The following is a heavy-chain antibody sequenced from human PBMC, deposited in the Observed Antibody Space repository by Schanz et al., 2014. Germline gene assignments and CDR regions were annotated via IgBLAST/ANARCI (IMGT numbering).Heavy chain of an antibody. CDR3: ARVLGGDEGLDQ. V-gene: IGHV3-7*01. CDR2: IKQDGSAK. CDR1: GFTFSRYW. Sequence: VQLVESGGGLVKPGGSLRLCCVASGFTFSRYWMTWVRQAPGKGLEWVANIKQDGSAKNYVDSVKGRFTISRDNPKNSLCLQMNSLRAEDTALYYCARVLGGDEGLDQWGQGTLVTVSS. J-gene: IGHJ4*02. D-gene: IGHD4-17*01.